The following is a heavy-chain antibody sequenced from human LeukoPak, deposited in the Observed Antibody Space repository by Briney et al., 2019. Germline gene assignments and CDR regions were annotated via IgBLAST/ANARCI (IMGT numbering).Heavy chain of an antibody. J-gene: IGHJ4*02. CDR1: GGTFSSYA. D-gene: IGHD6-19*01. CDR3: ARVGSGGAWFDF. Sequence: ASVKVSCKASGGTFSSYAISWVRQAPGQGLEWMGGIIPIFGTANYAQKFQGRVTITADKSTSTAYMELSSLRSDDTAVYYCARVGSGGAWFDFWGQGTLVSVS. CDR2: IIPIFGTA. V-gene: IGHV1-69*06.